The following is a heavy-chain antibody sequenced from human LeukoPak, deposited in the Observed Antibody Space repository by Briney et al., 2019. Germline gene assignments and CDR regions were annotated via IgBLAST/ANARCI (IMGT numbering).Heavy chain of an antibody. CDR2: IYHSGST. Sequence: SQTLSLTCAVSGGSISSGGYSWSWIRQPPGKGLEWIGNIYHSGSTYYNPSLKSRVTISVDTSKNQFSLKLSSVTAADTAVYYCAGDVNGSGYYYFDYWGQGTLVTVSS. CDR1: GGSISSGGYS. J-gene: IGHJ4*02. D-gene: IGHD3-22*01. CDR3: AGDVNGSGYYYFDY. V-gene: IGHV4-30-2*03.